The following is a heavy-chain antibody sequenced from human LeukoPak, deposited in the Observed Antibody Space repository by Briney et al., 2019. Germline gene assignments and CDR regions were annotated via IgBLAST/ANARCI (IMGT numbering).Heavy chain of an antibody. Sequence: AETLSLTCTVSGGSISSYQWSWIRQPPGKGLEWIGNIYDSGSANYNPSLKSRVVISVDTSKNQFSLNLTPVTAADTAVYYCAELGITMIGGVWGKGTTVTISS. CDR1: GGSISSYQ. CDR3: AELGITMIGGV. J-gene: IGHJ6*04. D-gene: IGHD3-10*02. V-gene: IGHV4-59*01. CDR2: IYDSGSA.